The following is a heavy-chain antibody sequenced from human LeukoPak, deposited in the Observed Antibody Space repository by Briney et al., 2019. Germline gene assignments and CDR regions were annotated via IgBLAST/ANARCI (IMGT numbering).Heavy chain of an antibody. V-gene: IGHV3-53*01. J-gene: IGHJ6*03. D-gene: IGHD3-3*01. CDR3: ARTYYDFWSGYLYYYYMDV. CDR1: GFTVSSNY. Sequence: GGSLRLSCAASGFTVSSNYMSWVRQAPGKGLEWVSVIYSGGSTYYADSVKGRFTISRDNSKNTLYLQMSSLRAEDTAVYYCARTYYDFWSGYLYYYYMDVWGKGTTVTVSS. CDR2: IYSGGST.